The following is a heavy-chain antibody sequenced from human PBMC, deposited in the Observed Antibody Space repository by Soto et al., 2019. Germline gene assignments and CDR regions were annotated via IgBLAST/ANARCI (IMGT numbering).Heavy chain of an antibody. V-gene: IGHV3-7*01. J-gene: IGHJ6*02. Sequence: EVQLVESGGGLVQPGGSLRLSCAASGFTFSSYWMSWVRQAPGKGLEWVANIKQDGSEKYYVDSVKGRFTISRDNPKNSLYLKMNSLRGEDTGVYYCASTSRDPSWCDGVDVWGQGTTVTVSS. D-gene: IGHD6-13*01. CDR2: IKQDGSEK. CDR3: ASTSRDPSWCDGVDV. CDR1: GFTFSSYW.